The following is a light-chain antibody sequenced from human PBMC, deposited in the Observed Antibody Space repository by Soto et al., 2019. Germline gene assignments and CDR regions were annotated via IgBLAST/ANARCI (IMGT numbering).Light chain of an antibody. Sequence: DIHMTQSPSSLSAPLGDRVTITFQASQNIKNYLNCYQQKSGRAPKRLIYDASDLETGGPSRFSGSGSGTHFIFTISSLQPEDIATYYCQQYDNRPLTFGGGTKVDIK. J-gene: IGKJ4*01. CDR2: DAS. CDR3: QQYDNRPLT. CDR1: QNIKNY. V-gene: IGKV1-33*01.